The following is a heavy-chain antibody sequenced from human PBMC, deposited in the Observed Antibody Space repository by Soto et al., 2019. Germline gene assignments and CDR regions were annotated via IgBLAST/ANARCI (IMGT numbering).Heavy chain of an antibody. J-gene: IGHJ4*02. CDR3: AREVVTETTWGSFDS. V-gene: IGHV1-69*01. CDR1: GGGTLSNDA. CDR2: ISPFFGTT. D-gene: IGHD2-21*02. Sequence: QVHLVQSGADGRKSGSSVRVSCTASGGGTLSNDAISWVRQAPGQGLEWLGRISPFFGTTDYSQSFQGRLTMTADASTGTVYMDLRSLNSDDTAVYYGAREVVTETTWGSFDSWGQGTLVTVSS.